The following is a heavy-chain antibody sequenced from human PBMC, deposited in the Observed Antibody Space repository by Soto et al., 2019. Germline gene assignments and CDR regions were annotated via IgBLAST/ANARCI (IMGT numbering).Heavy chain of an antibody. CDR2: IYPGDSQT. J-gene: IGHJ2*01. V-gene: IGHV5-51*01. Sequence: GESQKISCNGPGYRFSNSWIGWVRPIPGKGLEWMGIIYPGDSQTRDSPSFQGHVSISVDTSVNTVYLQWSSLTPSDSAMYYCARQPGGSRLKEYFDFWGRGTLVTVSS. D-gene: IGHD2-2*01. CDR3: ARQPGGSRLKEYFDF. CDR1: GYRFSNSW.